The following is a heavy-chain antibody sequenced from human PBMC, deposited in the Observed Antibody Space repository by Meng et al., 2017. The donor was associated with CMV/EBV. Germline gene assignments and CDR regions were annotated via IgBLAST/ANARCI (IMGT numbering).Heavy chain of an antibody. CDR2: IVPIFGTT. V-gene: IGHV1-69*05. J-gene: IGHJ4*02. CDR1: GGTFSSYA. CDR3: ARSSQWLLPNLDH. D-gene: IGHD6-19*01. Sequence: SVKVSCKTSGGTFSSYAFIWVRQAPGQGLEWMAGIVPIFGTTDYAQKFQGRVTLTTGESTSTAYMELSSLTSEDTAVYYCARSSQWLLPNLDHWGQGTLVTVSS.